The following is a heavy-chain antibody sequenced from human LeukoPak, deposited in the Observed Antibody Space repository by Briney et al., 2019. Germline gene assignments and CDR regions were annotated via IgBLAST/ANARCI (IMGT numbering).Heavy chain of an antibody. CDR2: IIPIFGTA. D-gene: IGHD5-24*01. CDR3: ARDLGRYGHRGLDY. J-gene: IGHJ4*02. Sequence: SVKVSCKASGGTFSSYATSWVRQAPGQGLEWMGGIIPIFGTANYAQKFQGRVTITTDESTSTAYMELSSLRSEDTAVYYCARDLGRYGHRGLDYWGQGTLVTVSS. CDR1: GGTFSSYA. V-gene: IGHV1-69*05.